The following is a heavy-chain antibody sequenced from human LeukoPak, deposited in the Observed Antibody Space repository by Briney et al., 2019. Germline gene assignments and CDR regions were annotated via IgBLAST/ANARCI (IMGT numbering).Heavy chain of an antibody. CDR1: GDSVSSRNW. CDR2: IFHTGST. CDR3: ARGMWFDTLFSAFDV. V-gene: IGHV4-4*02. J-gene: IGHJ3*01. D-gene: IGHD3-10*01. Sequence: SETLSLTCPVSGDSVSSRNWWTWVRQTPEKGLELIGEIFHTGSTNYNPSVEGRVTISIDKSRNHFSLMLTSVTAADTALYYCARGMWFDTLFSAFDVWGQGTMVSVSS.